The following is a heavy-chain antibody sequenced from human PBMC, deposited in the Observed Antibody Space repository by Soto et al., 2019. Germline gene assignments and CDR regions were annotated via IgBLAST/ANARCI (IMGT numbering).Heavy chain of an antibody. Sequence: SETLSLTCTVSGGSISSYYWSWIRQPPGKGLEWIGYIHYSGSTKYNPSLKSRVTISADTSKNQFSLKLSSVTAADTAVYYCARGHYDFWSGYFATIDFWGQGALVTVSS. CDR3: ARGHYDFWSGYFATIDF. CDR1: GGSISSYY. CDR2: IHYSGST. D-gene: IGHD3-3*01. V-gene: IGHV4-59*08. J-gene: IGHJ4*02.